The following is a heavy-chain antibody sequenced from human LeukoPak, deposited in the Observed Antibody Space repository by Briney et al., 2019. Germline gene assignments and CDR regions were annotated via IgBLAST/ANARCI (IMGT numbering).Heavy chain of an antibody. D-gene: IGHD2-2*01. CDR2: IYYSGST. Sequence: TLSLTCTVSGGSISSGGYYWSWIRQHPGKGLEWIGYIYYSGSTYYNPSLKSRVTISVDTSKNQFSLKLSSVTAADTAAYYCARWHYCSSTSCPDSNWYFDLWGRGTLVTVSS. CDR3: ARWHYCSSTSCPDSNWYFDL. CDR1: GGSISSGGYY. V-gene: IGHV4-31*03. J-gene: IGHJ2*01.